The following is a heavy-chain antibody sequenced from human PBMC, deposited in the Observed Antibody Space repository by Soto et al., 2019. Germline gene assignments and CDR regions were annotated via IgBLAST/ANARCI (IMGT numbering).Heavy chain of an antibody. V-gene: IGHV3-13*01. CDR2: IGTAGDT. CDR3: AGEHTAGGAACLSDAFDI. CDR1: GFTFSSYD. J-gene: IGHJ3*02. Sequence: EVQLVESGGGLVQPGGSLRLSCAASGFTFSSYDMHWVRQATGKGLEWVSAIGTAGDTYYPGSVKGRFTISRENAKNSLYLQMNSRRAGDTAVYYGAGEHTAGGAACLSDAFDIWGQGTMVTVSS. D-gene: IGHD2-15*01.